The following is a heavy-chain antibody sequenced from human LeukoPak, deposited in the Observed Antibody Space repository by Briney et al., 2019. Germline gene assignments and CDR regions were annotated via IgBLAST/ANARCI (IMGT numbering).Heavy chain of an antibody. CDR1: GFSFSTSAAG. D-gene: IGHD5-18*01. V-gene: IGHV2-5*02. Sequence: SGPTLVKPTQTVTPTCTFSGFSFSTSAAGVGWIRQPPGTALVWLALISWDDTKHYSPSLKSRLTITKDTSKNQVVLIMTNMDPVDTATYYCAHRSRGYGYGIDYWGQGALVTVSS. CDR3: AHRSRGYGYGIDY. CDR2: ISWDDTK. J-gene: IGHJ4*02.